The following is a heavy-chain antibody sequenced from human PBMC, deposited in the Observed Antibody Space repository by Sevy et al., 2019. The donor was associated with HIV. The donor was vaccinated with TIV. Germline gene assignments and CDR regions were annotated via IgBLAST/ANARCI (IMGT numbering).Heavy chain of an antibody. CDR2: MNPNSGNT. D-gene: IGHD2-2*02. CDR1: GYTFTSYD. Sequence: ASVKVSCKASGYTFTSYDINWVRQATGQGLEWMGWMNPNSGNTGYVQKFRGRVTMTRNTSISTAYMELSSLRSEDTAVYYCARGRYCSSTSCYTHYYYGMDVWGQGTTVTVSS. V-gene: IGHV1-8*01. CDR3: ARGRYCSSTSCYTHYYYGMDV. J-gene: IGHJ6*02.